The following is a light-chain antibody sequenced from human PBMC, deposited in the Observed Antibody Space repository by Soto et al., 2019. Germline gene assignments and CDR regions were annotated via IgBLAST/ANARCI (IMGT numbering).Light chain of an antibody. CDR2: DAS. CDR3: QQRSNWPPIT. CDR1: QGLSSY. J-gene: IGKJ5*01. Sequence: EIVLTQSPATLSLSPGERATLSCRASQGLSSYSAWYQQKPGQAPRLLIYDASNRATGIPARFRGSGSGTAFTLTISRLEPEDFAIYYCQQRSNWPPITFGQGTRLEIK. V-gene: IGKV3-11*01.